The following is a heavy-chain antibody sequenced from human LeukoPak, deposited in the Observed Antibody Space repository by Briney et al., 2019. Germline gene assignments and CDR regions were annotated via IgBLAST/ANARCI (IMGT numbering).Heavy chain of an antibody. Sequence: KPSENLSLTCAVYGGSFSGYYWSWIRQPPGKGLGWIGEINHSGSTNYNPSLKSRITISVDTSKNQVSLQVSSVTAADSAIYYCARFGVDYDMDVWGHGTTVTVFS. CDR1: GGSFSGYY. V-gene: IGHV4-34*01. D-gene: IGHD3-16*01. CDR3: ARFGVDYDMDV. CDR2: INHSGST. J-gene: IGHJ6*02.